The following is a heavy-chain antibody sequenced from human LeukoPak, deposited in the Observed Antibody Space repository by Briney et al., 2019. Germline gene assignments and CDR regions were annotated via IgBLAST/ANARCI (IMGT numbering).Heavy chain of an antibody. D-gene: IGHD3-3*01. Sequence: GGSLRLSCAASGFTFSSYWMSWVRQAPGKGPEWVANIKQDGSEKYYVDSVKGRFTISRDNAKNSLYLQMNSLRAEDTAVYYCARVSGFFSYYYYYYMDVWGKGTTVTVSS. CDR3: ARVSGFFSYYYYYYMDV. CDR1: GFTFSSYW. CDR2: IKQDGSEK. J-gene: IGHJ6*03. V-gene: IGHV3-7*01.